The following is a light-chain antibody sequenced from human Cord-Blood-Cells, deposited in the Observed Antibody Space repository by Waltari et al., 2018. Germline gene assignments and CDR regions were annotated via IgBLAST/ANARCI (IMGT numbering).Light chain of an antibody. Sequence: DIQMTQSPSSLSASVGDSVTITCQASQDISNYLNWYQQKPGKAPKLLIYDASNLERGVPSRFSGSGSGTDFTFTISSLQPEDIATYYCQQYDSLPLTFGGGTKVEIK. CDR3: QQYDSLPLT. J-gene: IGKJ4*01. CDR1: QDISNY. CDR2: DAS. V-gene: IGKV1-33*01.